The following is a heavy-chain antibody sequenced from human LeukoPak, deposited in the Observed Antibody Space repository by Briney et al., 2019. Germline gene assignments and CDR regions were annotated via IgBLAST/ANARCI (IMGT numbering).Heavy chain of an antibody. CDR3: AKGRITLFGVVPSGFGY. V-gene: IGHV3-23*01. CDR1: GFTFSSYA. J-gene: IGHJ4*02. Sequence: GGSLRLSCAGSGFTFSSYAMSWVRQAPGKGLERVSAISGSGGSTYYADSVKGRFTISRDNSKTTLYLQMNSLRAEDTAVYYCAKGRITLFGVVPSGFGYWGQGTLVTVSS. CDR2: ISGSGGST. D-gene: IGHD3-3*01.